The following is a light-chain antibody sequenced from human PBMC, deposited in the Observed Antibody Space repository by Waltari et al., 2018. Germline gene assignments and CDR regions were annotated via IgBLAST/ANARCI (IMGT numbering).Light chain of an antibody. CDR2: WAS. V-gene: IGKV4-1*01. Sequence: DVVMTQSPDSLAVSLGERAPINCKSNQSLLYSSNNKNYLTWYQQKPGQPPNLLIYWASTRESGVPDRFSGSGSGTDFTLTISSLQAEDVAVYYCHQYYTTPWTFGQGTKVEIK. CDR3: HQYYTTPWT. J-gene: IGKJ1*01. CDR1: QSLLYSSNNKNY.